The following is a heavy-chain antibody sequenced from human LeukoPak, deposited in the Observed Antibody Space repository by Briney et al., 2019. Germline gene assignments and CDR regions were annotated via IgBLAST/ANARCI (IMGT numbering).Heavy chain of an antibody. V-gene: IGHV3-30*03. CDR1: GFTFSSYG. CDR3: ARDHGLELPFAS. CDR2: ISYDGSNK. J-gene: IGHJ4*02. D-gene: IGHD1-7*01. Sequence: GGSLRLSCAASGFTFSSYGMHWVRQAPGKGLEWVAVISYDGSNKYYADSVKGRFTISRDNSKNTLYLQMNSLRAEDTAVYYCARDHGLELPFASWGQGTLVTVSS.